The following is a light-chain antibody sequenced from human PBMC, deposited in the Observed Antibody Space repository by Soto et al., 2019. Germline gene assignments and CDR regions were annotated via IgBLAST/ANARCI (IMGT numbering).Light chain of an antibody. J-gene: IGKJ3*01. Sequence: ERVMTQSPATLSVSPGERATLSCRASQSVGYHLAWYQQKPGQPPRLLIYAISYRATGIPARFSGSGSVTEFTPAISSLQSKDFAVYYGQEYNSWAPIDAIGPGTKVDIK. CDR1: QSVGYH. CDR2: AIS. CDR3: QEYNSWAPIDA. V-gene: IGKV3-15*01.